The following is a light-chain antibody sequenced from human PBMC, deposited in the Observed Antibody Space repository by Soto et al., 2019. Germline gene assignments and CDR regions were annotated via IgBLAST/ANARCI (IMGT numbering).Light chain of an antibody. CDR3: AAWDDSLNGPV. CDR2: SSN. Sequence: QSVLTQPPSASGTPGQRVTMSCSGSSSNIGSNTVNWYQQLPGTAPKLLIYSSNQWPSGVPDRFSGSKSGTSASLAISGLQSEDEADYYCAAWDDSLNGPVFGTGTKVTVL. CDR1: SSNIGSNT. V-gene: IGLV1-44*01. J-gene: IGLJ1*01.